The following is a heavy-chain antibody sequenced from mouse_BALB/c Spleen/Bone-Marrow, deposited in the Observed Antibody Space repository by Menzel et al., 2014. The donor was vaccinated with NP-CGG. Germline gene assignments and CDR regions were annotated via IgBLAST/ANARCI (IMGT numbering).Heavy chain of an antibody. CDR1: GYTFTSYV. J-gene: IGHJ1*01. Sequence: LVESGPELVKPGASVKMSCKASGYTFTSYVIHWVKQKPGQGLEWIGYTNPYTDGAKYNEKFKGKATLTSDKSSSTAYMELSSLTSEDSAVYYCARSVWYFDVWGAGTTVTVSS. CDR3: ARSVWYFDV. V-gene: IGHV1-14*01. CDR2: TNPYTDGA.